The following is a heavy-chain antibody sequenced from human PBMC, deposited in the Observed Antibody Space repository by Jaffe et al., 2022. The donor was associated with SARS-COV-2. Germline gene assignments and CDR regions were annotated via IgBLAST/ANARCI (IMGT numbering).Heavy chain of an antibody. CDR1: GFTFSSYA. CDR3: AKNQIPILPGKSYWYFDL. D-gene: IGHD2-15*01. J-gene: IGHJ2*01. CDR2: ISGSGGST. V-gene: IGHV3-23*01. Sequence: EVQLLESGGGLVQPGGSLRLSCAASGFTFSSYAMSWVRQAPGKGLEWVSAISGSGGSTYYADSVKGRFTISRDNSKNTLYLQMNSLRAEDTAVYYCAKNQIPILPGKSYWYFDLWGRGTLVTVSS.